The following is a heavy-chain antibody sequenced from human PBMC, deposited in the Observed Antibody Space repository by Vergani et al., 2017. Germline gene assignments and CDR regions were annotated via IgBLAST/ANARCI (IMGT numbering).Heavy chain of an antibody. J-gene: IGHJ6*02. CDR1: GGTFSSYA. Sequence: QVQLVQSGAEVKKPGSSVKVSCKASGGTFSSYALNWVRQAPGQGLEWMGAIIPNFSPARSAQKFQGRVTITADESTRTVYMELNSLRSDDSAVYYCARDRMGVRFRQPHYYGMDVWGQGTTVTVSS. CDR2: IIPNFSPA. V-gene: IGHV1-69*13. D-gene: IGHD1-14*01. CDR3: ARDRMGVRFRQPHYYGMDV.